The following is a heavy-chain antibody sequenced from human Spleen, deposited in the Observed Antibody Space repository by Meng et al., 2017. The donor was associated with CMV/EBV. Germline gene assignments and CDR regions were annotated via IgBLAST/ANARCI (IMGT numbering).Heavy chain of an antibody. CDR2: IYYSGST. Sequence: GSLRLSCTVSGGSINSSSYYWGWIRQPPGKGLEWIGSIYYSGSTYYNPSLKSRVTISVDTSKNQFSLRLSSVTAADTAVYYCAKRQWLVRGVDYYYGMDVWGQGTTVTVSS. CDR3: AKRQWLVRGVDYYYGMDV. J-gene: IGHJ6*02. V-gene: IGHV4-39*07. CDR1: GGSINSSSYY. D-gene: IGHD6-19*01.